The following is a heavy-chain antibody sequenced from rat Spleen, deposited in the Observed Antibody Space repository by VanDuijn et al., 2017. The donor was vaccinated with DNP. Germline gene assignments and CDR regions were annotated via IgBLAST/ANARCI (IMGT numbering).Heavy chain of an antibody. CDR2: ITSTGGTT. CDR3: ARGDGYNYWYFDF. V-gene: IGHV5-31*01. J-gene: IGHJ1*01. CDR1: GFTFNKYW. D-gene: IGHD1-6*01. Sequence: EVQLVESGGDLVQTGRSLKLSCVASGFTFNKYWMTWIRLVPGKGLEWVASITSTGGTTYYPDSVKGRFTISRNNAKNTLYLQMNSLRSEDTATYYCARGDGYNYWYFDFWGPGTMVTVSS.